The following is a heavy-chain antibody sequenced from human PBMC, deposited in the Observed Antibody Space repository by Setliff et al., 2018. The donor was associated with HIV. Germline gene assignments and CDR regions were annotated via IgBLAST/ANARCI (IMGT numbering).Heavy chain of an antibody. CDR3: ARYTSKVDWFDP. CDR1: GGSITSGSYY. Sequence: PSETLSLTCTVSGGSITSGSYYWSWIRQPPGKGLEWIAIIHYNGRTYYDPSLKSRVTIFVDTSKTQFYLKLRSVTASDTAVYYCARYTSKVDWFDPWGQGTLVTVSS. V-gene: IGHV4-39*01. J-gene: IGHJ5*02. CDR2: IHYNGRT. D-gene: IGHD2-2*02.